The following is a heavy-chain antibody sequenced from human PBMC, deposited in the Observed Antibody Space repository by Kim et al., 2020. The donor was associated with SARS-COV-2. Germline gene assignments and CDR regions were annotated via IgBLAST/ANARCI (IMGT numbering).Heavy chain of an antibody. D-gene: IGHD6-19*01. CDR3: AKVTSGSSGWFDYFQY. CDR2: IRDSGGSR. Sequence: GGSLRLSCAASGFSFNNYAMSWVRQAPGKGLEWVSGIRDSGGSREYADSVKGRFSISRDNSKNTLYLQMDSLRAEDTAVYYCAKVTSGSSGWFDYFQYWGQGTLVTVSS. J-gene: IGHJ1*01. CDR1: GFSFNNYA. V-gene: IGHV3-23*01.